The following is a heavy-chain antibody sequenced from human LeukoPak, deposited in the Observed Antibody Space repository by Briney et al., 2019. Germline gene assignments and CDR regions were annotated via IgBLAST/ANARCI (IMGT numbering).Heavy chain of an antibody. CDR1: GFTLTSHA. V-gene: IGHV3-23*01. CDR3: ARVGGNYYGSGSYYRY. CDR2: LSRSARST. J-gene: IGHJ4*02. D-gene: IGHD3-10*01. Sequence: GGSLRLSCTASGFTLTSHAMNWVRQAPGKGLEWVSSLSRSARSTHYADSVKGRFTISRDNAKNSLYLQMNSLRAEDTAVYYCARVGGNYYGSGSYYRYWGQGTLVTVSS.